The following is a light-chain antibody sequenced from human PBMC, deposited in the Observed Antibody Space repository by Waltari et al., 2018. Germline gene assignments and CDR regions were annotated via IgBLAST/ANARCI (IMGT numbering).Light chain of an antibody. CDR2: DVS. Sequence: QSALTQPPSVSGSPGPSTTLPCIGTSTDIWSYNFVSWFQQHPGRAPKLMIYDVSERPLGVSNRFSGSKSGNTASLTISGLQAEDEADYYCFSYAGSNSFAFGGGTRVTVL. V-gene: IGLV2-23*02. CDR3: FSYAGSNSFA. J-gene: IGLJ2*01. CDR1: STDIWSYNF.